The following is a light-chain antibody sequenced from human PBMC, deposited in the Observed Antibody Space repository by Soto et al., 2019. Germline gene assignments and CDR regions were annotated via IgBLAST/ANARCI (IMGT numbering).Light chain of an antibody. CDR1: SSDVGTYNL. CDR2: EGR. CDR3: CSYGGSGPFDVV. J-gene: IGLJ2*01. Sequence: QSALTQPASVSGSPGQSITISCSGTSSDVGTYNLVSWYQQHPGKAPKLMIYEGRKRPSGVSNRFSGSKSGNTASLTISGLQAEDEGDYYCCSYGGSGPFDVVFGGGTKVTVL. V-gene: IGLV2-23*03.